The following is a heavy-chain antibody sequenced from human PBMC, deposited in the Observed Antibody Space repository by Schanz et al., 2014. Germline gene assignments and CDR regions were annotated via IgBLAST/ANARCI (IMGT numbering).Heavy chain of an antibody. CDR1: GFTFSTHA. V-gene: IGHV3-23*04. Sequence: EVQLVESGGGLIQPGGSLRLSCAASGFTFSTHAMSWVRQAPGKGLEWVSAISGSGGSTYYADSVKGRFTISRDNSKNTLYLQMNSLRAGDAAVYYCARKVVATIGGYYDNWGQGTLVIVSS. D-gene: IGHD5-12*01. CDR2: ISGSGGST. CDR3: ARKVVATIGGYYDN. J-gene: IGHJ4*02.